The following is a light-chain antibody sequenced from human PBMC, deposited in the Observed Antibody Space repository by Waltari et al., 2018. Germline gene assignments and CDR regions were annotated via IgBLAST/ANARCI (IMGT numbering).Light chain of an antibody. Sequence: QSALTQPRSVSGSPGQSVTIPCTGTSSDVGGYNYVSWYQHHPGKAPKRMIYDVSKRPSGVPDRFSGSKSGNTASLTISGLQAEDEADYYCCSYAGRYTLLFGGGTKLTVL. J-gene: IGLJ2*01. CDR1: SSDVGGYNY. CDR3: CSYAGRYTLL. V-gene: IGLV2-11*01. CDR2: DVS.